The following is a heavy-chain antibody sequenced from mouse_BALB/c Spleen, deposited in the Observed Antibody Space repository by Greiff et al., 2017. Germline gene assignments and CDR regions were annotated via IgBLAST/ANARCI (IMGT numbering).Heavy chain of an antibody. J-gene: IGHJ4*01. CDR2: ISDGGSYT. CDR1: GFTFSDYY. Sequence: DVHLVESGGGLVKPGGSLKLSCAASGFTFSDYYMYWVRQTPEKRLEWVATISDGGSYTYYPDSVKGRFTISRDNAKNNLYLQMSSLKSEDTAMYYCARDVDGYYDAMHYWGQGTSVTVSS. D-gene: IGHD2-3*01. V-gene: IGHV5-4*02. CDR3: ARDVDGYYDAMHY.